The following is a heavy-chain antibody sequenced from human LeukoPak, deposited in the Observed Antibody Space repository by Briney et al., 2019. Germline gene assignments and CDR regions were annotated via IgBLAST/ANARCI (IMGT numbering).Heavy chain of an antibody. V-gene: IGHV3-33*06. D-gene: IGHD1-1*01. CDR3: AKTRNQQEMATAYFDY. CDR2: IWYDRSNK. CDR1: GFTLNYYG. Sequence: GGSLRLSRAASGFTLNYYGMHWVRQAPGKGLEWVAVIWYDRSNKYYADSVKGRFTISRDNPRHTLYLQMNNLRAEDTAVYFCAKTRNQQEMATAYFDYWGQGTLVTVSS. J-gene: IGHJ4*02.